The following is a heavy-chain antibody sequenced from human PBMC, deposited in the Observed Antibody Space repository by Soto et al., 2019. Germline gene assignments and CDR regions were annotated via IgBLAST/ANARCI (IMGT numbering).Heavy chain of an antibody. CDR3: ARAHCSGGSCYSYFEY. CDR1: GGSISSGGYY. V-gene: IGHV4-31*03. CDR2: IYYSGST. Sequence: QVQLQESGPGLVKPSQTLSLTCTVSGGSISSGGYYWSWIRQHPGKGLEWIGYIYYSGSTYYNPFLKSRVTISVDTSKNQFALKLSSVTAADTAVYYGARAHCSGGSCYSYFEYWGQGTLVTVSS. J-gene: IGHJ4*02. D-gene: IGHD2-15*01.